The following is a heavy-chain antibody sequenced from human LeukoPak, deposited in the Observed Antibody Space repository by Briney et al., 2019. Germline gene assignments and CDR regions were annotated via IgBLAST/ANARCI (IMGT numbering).Heavy chain of an antibody. Sequence: PSETLSLACSVSGAFTSTYYWSWVRQPPTGGLEWIGYVFYSGNSNYNPNFTSRVTMSVDTSKSQFSLKLPSLSAADTAVYYCARIDPLGFFDQWGQGTLVTVSS. D-gene: IGHD6-25*01. V-gene: IGHV4-59*13. CDR1: GAFTSTYY. CDR3: ARIDPLGFFDQ. J-gene: IGHJ4*02. CDR2: VFYSGNS.